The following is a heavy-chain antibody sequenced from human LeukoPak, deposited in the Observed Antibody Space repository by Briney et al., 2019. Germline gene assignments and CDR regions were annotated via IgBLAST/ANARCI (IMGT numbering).Heavy chain of an antibody. V-gene: IGHV3-7*03. Sequence: GGSLRLSCAASVFTFSQYWMGGVPQAPGKRPEGVANMNIDGSEKHYADSVKGRFFISRDNARNLVYLQMASLRVEDTAIYYCARDPVEWELLLDYWGQGTPVTVSS. CDR2: MNIDGSEK. CDR1: VFTFSQYW. D-gene: IGHD1-26*01. CDR3: ARDPVEWELLLDY. J-gene: IGHJ4*02.